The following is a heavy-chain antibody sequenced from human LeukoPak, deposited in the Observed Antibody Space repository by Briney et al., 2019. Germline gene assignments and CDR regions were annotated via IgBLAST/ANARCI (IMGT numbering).Heavy chain of an antibody. CDR3: ARLAVRWYTDY. CDR1: GGSISSSRYY. D-gene: IGHD2-2*02. J-gene: IGHJ4*02. V-gene: IGHV4-39*01. Sequence: SETLSLTCSVSGGSISSSRYYWGWIRQPPGKGLEWLGSIYYSGSTYYNPSLKSRVTISVDTSKNQFSLKLSSVTAADTAVYYCARLAVRWYTDYWGQGTLVTVSS. CDR2: IYYSGST.